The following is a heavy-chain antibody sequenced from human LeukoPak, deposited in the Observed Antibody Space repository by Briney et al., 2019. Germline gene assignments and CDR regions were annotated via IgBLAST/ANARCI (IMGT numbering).Heavy chain of an antibody. Sequence: SETLSLTCTVSGGSISSYYWSWIRQPPGKGLEWIGYIYYSGSTNYNPSLKSRVTISVDTSKNQFSLKLSSVTAADTAVYYCAGTKTGLAVAGRGYFDYWGQGALGTVSS. CDR2: IYYSGST. CDR3: AGTKTGLAVAGRGYFDY. D-gene: IGHD6-19*01. CDR1: GGSISSYY. V-gene: IGHV4-59*08. J-gene: IGHJ4*02.